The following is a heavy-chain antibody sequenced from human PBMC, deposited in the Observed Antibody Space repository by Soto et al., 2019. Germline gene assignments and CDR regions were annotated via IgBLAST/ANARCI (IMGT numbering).Heavy chain of an antibody. J-gene: IGHJ4*02. CDR2: ITDNGGST. V-gene: IGHV3-23*01. Sequence: EVQLLESGGGLVQAGGSLRLSCAASGFTFSRDGMSWVRQAPGKGLEWVSLITDNGGSTYYADSVKGRFTISRDNTKNTLFLQMTSLRAEDTAVYYCAKDRATTTAFDYWGQGALVTVSS. CDR1: GFTFSRDG. CDR3: AKDRATTTAFDY. D-gene: IGHD4-17*01.